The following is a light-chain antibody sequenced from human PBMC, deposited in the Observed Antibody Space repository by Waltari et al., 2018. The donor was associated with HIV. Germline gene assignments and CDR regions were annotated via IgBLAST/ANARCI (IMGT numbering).Light chain of an antibody. CDR3: ASFTSGRLNV. J-gene: IGLJ1*01. Sequence: QSALTQPASVSGSPGQSITISCTGTRSDVGAYAYVPLYQQHPGKVPKLLIYDVYNRPSRISNRFSGSKSGNTASLTISGLQAEDEAHYYCASFTSGRLNVFGTGTKVTVL. CDR2: DVY. CDR1: RSDVGAYAY. V-gene: IGLV2-14*03.